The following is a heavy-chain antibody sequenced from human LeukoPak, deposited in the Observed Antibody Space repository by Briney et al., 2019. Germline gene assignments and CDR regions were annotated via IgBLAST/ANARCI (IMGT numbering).Heavy chain of an antibody. Sequence: PGGSLRLSCAASGFTFSSYAMSWVRQAPGKGLEWVSAISGSGGSTYYADSVKGRFTISRDNSKNTLYLQMNSLRAEDTAVYYCAKVGSITMVRGVITFDYWGQGTLVTVSS. CDR2: ISGSGGST. J-gene: IGHJ4*02. D-gene: IGHD3-10*01. V-gene: IGHV3-23*01. CDR3: AKVGSITMVRGVITFDY. CDR1: GFTFSSYA.